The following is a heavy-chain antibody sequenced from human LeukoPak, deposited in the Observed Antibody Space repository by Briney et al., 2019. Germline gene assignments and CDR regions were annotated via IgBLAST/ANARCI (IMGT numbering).Heavy chain of an antibody. Sequence: PSETLSLTCTVSGGSISSSSYYWGWIRQPPGKGLEWIGSIYYSGSTYYNPSLKSRVTISVDTSKNQFSLKLSSVTAADTAVYYCARGGYDFWSGWYWFDPWGQGTLVTVSS. J-gene: IGHJ5*02. CDR1: GGSISSSSYY. CDR2: IYYSGST. D-gene: IGHD3-3*01. V-gene: IGHV4-39*07. CDR3: ARGGYDFWSGWYWFDP.